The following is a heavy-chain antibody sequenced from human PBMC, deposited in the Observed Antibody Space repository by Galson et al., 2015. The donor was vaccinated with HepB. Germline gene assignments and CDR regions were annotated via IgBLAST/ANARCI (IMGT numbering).Heavy chain of an antibody. CDR3: ARDRGIAVALNAFDI. D-gene: IGHD6-19*01. Sequence: SVKVSCKASGGTFSSYAISWVRQAPGQGLEWMGGIIPIFGTANYAQKFQGRVTITADESTSTAYMELSSLRSEDTAVYYCARDRGIAVALNAFDIWGQGTMVTVSS. CDR2: IIPIFGTA. V-gene: IGHV1-69*13. CDR1: GGTFSSYA. J-gene: IGHJ3*02.